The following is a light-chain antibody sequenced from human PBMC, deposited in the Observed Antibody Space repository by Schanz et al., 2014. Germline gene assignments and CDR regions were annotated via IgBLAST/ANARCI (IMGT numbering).Light chain of an antibody. V-gene: IGKV1-39*01. CDR1: QNIYTY. CDR3: QQSYTSLYT. CDR2: GAS. Sequence: DIRMTQSPSSVSASIGDRVTITCRTSQNIYTYLNWYQHKPGKAPMLLIYGASIKQSGLPSRFSGSGSGTDFTLTISSLQPEDFATYYCQQSYTSLYTFGQGTKLEIK. J-gene: IGKJ2*01.